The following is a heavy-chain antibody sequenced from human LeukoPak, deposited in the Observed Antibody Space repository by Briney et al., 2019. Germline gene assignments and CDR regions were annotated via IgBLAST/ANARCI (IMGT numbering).Heavy chain of an antibody. CDR2: ISSTSNSI. J-gene: IGHJ4*02. CDR3: ARVRSVTSRVFDY. Sequence: GGSLRLSCAASGFIFSSYAMSWVRQAPGKGLEWISYISSTSNSIYNSDSVKGRFTISRDNAKDSLYLQMNSLTAEDTAVYYCARVRSVTSRVFDYRGQGTLVTVSS. V-gene: IGHV3-48*01. CDR1: GFIFSSYA. D-gene: IGHD2-21*02.